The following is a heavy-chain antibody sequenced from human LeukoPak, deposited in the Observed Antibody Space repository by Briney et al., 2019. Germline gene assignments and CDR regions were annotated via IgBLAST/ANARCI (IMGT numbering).Heavy chain of an antibody. J-gene: IGHJ4*02. CDR2: IYSGGNT. D-gene: IGHD6-19*01. CDR3: ARDEGGWNFDY. Sequence: GGSLRLSCAASGFTVSSNYMSWVRQAPGKGLEWVSVIYSGGNTYYADSVKGRFTISRDDSKNTLYLQMNSLRAEDTAVYYCARDEGGWNFDYWGQGTLATVSS. V-gene: IGHV3-66*02. CDR1: GFTVSSNY.